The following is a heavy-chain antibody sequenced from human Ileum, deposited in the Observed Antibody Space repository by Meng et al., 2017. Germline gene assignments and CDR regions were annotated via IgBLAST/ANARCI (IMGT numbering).Heavy chain of an antibody. CDR1: GFTFSSYS. J-gene: IGHJ5*02. CDR3: ARERQDNRWFDP. Sequence: EVQLVESGGDLVKPGGSLGLSCAASGFTFSSYSMNWVRQAPGKGLEWVSSISSSSSYIYYADSLKGRFTISRDNAKNSLYLQMNSLRAEDTAVYYCARERQDNRWFDPWGQGTLVTVSS. D-gene: IGHD1-1*01. CDR2: ISSSSSYI. V-gene: IGHV3-21*01.